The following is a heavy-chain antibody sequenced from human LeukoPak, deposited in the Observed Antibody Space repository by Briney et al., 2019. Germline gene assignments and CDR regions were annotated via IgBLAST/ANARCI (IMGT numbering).Heavy chain of an antibody. CDR2: ISAYNGNT. D-gene: IGHD6-13*01. Sequence: ATVEVSCKASGYTFTSYGISWVRQAPGQGLEWMGWISAYNGNTNYAQKLQGRVTMTTDTSTSTAYMELRSLRSDDTAVYYCARVLAAAGDGYYFDYWGQGTLVTVSS. CDR1: GYTFTSYG. J-gene: IGHJ4*02. V-gene: IGHV1-18*01. CDR3: ARVLAAAGDGYYFDY.